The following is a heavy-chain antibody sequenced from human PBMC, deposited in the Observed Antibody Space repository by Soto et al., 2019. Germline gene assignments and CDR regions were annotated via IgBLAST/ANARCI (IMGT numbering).Heavy chain of an antibody. CDR3: ARATMVRGVSLDY. V-gene: IGHV3-30-3*01. J-gene: IGHJ4*02. CDR2: ISYDGSTK. D-gene: IGHD3-10*01. Sequence: QVQLVESGGGVVQPGRSLRLSCAASGFTFSSYAMHWVRQAPGKGLEWVADISYDGSTKYYADSVWGRFTISRDNYKNTLYLQMNSLRAEDTAAYYCARATMVRGVSLDYWGQGTLVTVSS. CDR1: GFTFSSYA.